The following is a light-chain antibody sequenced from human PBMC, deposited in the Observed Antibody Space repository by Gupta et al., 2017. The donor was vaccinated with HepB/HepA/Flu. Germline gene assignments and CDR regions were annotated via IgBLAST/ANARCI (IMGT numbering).Light chain of an antibody. V-gene: IGLV3-1*01. CDR2: QDR. CDR3: QAGDSSLYV. Sequence: SYALPQPPSVSVSPGHTATITCAGHKLGEKYASWYQQKTGQSPVLVIYQDRKRPAGIPERFSGSNSGNTATLTISGTQARDEADYFCQAGDSSLYVFGSGTKVTVL. CDR1: KLGEKY. J-gene: IGLJ1*01.